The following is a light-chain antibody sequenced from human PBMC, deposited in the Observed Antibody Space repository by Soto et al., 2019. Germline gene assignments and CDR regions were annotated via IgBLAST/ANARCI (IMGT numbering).Light chain of an antibody. J-gene: IGKJ3*01. CDR2: GAS. Sequence: EIVLTQSPGTLSLSPGERATLSCRASQSVSRRYLAWYQQKPGQAPRLIIYGASSRATGIPDRFSGSGSGTDFTLAISRLEPEDFAVYYCQQYGTSPFTFVPGTKVNIK. CDR3: QQYGTSPFT. V-gene: IGKV3-20*01. CDR1: QSVSRRY.